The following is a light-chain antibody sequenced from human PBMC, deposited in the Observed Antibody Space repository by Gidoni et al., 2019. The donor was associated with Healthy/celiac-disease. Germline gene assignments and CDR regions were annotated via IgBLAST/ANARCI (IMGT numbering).Light chain of an antibody. CDR1: QSVSSN. Sequence: EIVMPQSPATLSVSPGERATLSCRASQSVSSNLAWYQQKPGQAPRLLIYGASTRATGSPARFSGSGSGTEFTLTISSLQSEDFAVYYCQQYNNWNTFGQGTKLEIK. CDR3: QQYNNWNT. CDR2: GAS. V-gene: IGKV3-15*01. J-gene: IGKJ2*01.